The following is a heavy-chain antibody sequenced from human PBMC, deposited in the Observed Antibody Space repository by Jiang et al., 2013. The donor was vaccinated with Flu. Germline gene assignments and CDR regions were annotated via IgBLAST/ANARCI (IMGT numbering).Heavy chain of an antibody. V-gene: IGHV6-1*01. D-gene: IGHD3-3*01. CDR3: ARGLTIFGPASLGNWFDP. J-gene: IGHJ5*02. CDR1: SVSSNSAA. CDR2: TYYRPKWYN. Sequence: SVSSNSAAWNWIRQSPSRGLEWLGRTYYRPKWYNDYAVSVKSRITINPDTSKNQFSLQLNSVTPEDTAVYYCARGLTIFGPASLGNWFDPWGQGTLVTVSS.